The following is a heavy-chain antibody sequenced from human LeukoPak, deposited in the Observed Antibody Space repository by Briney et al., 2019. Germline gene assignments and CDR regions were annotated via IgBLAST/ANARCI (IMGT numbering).Heavy chain of an antibody. CDR1: GLTFSSYP. Sequence: PGGSLRLSCAASGLTFSSYPMNWVRQTPGKGLEWVSIISGSDGTTHYADSVKGRFTISRDNSKNTLYLQMNSLRAEDTAVYYCARDPADYDSSPPASYWGQGTLVTVSS. J-gene: IGHJ4*02. V-gene: IGHV3-23*01. CDR3: ARDPADYDSSPPASY. D-gene: IGHD3-22*01. CDR2: ISGSDGTT.